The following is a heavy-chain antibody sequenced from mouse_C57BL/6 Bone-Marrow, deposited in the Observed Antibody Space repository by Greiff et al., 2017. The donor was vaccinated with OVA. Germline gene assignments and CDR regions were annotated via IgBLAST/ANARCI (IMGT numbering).Heavy chain of an antibody. CDR1: GYTFTSSW. Sequence: QVQLKQPGAELVKPGASVKLSCKASGYTFTSSWMHWVKPRPGHGLAWIGMILPNSGSTNYNEKFTSKATLTVDKSSSTAYMQLSSLTSEDSAVYYGAPTGAWFAYWGQGTLVTVSA. D-gene: IGHD2-10*01. V-gene: IGHV1-64*01. J-gene: IGHJ3*01. CDR2: ILPNSGST. CDR3: APTGAWFAY.